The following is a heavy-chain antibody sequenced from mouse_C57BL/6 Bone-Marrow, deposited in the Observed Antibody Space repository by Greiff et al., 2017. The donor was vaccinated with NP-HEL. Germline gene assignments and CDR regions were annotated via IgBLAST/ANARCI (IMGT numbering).Heavy chain of an antibody. CDR2: IDPETGGT. CDR3: RSKRDY. CDR1: GYTFTDYE. J-gene: IGHJ2*01. Sequence: QVQLKESGAELVRPGASVTLSCKASGYTFTDYEMHWVKQTPVHGLEWIGAIDPETGGTAYNQKFKGKAILTADKSSSTAYMELRSLTSEDSAVYYCRSKRDYWGQGTTLTVSS. V-gene: IGHV1-15*01. D-gene: IGHD2-5*01.